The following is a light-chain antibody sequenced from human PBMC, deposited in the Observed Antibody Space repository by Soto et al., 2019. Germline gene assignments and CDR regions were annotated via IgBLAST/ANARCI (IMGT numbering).Light chain of an antibody. Sequence: DIQMTQSPSSLSASVGDRVTITCRASQGISNYLAWYKHKPGKVPKLLIYSASTLQSGVLSRFSGSGSGTDFTLTISSLQPEDVATYYCQKYNSAPRAFGQGTKVEIK. CDR3: QKYNSAPRA. J-gene: IGKJ1*01. V-gene: IGKV1-27*01. CDR1: QGISNY. CDR2: SAS.